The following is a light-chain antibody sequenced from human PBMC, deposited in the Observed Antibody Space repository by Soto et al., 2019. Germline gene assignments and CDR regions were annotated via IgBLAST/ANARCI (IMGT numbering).Light chain of an antibody. J-gene: IGKJ5*01. CDR3: QHRMNWPLT. CDR1: QTVSSY. V-gene: IGKV3-11*01. CDR2: DAS. Sequence: EIVLTQSPATLSLSPGDRATLSCMASQTVSSYLLWYQQKPGQAPRLLIYDASNRASGTPARFSGSGSETDFTLTISSLEPEDFAVYYCQHRMNWPLTFGQGTRLEIK.